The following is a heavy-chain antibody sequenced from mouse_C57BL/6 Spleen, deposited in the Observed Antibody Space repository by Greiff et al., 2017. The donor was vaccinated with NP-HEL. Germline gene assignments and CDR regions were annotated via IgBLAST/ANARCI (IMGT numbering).Heavy chain of an antibody. CDR2: IHPNSGST. V-gene: IGHV1-64*01. CDR1: GYTFTSYW. CDR3: ARRAGTTVSFDY. D-gene: IGHD1-1*01. J-gene: IGHJ2*01. Sequence: QVQLQQPGAELVKPGASVKLSCKASGYTFTSYWMHWVKQRPGQGLEWIGMIHPNSGSTNYNEKFKSKATLTVDKSSSTAYMQLSSLTSEDSAVYYVARRAGTTVSFDYWGQGTTLTVSS.